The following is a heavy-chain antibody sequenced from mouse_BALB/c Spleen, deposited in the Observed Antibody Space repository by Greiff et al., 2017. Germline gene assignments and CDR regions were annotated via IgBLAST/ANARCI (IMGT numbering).Heavy chain of an antibody. CDR2: ISSGGSYT. V-gene: IGHV5-6*01. Sequence: EVQLVESGGDLVKPGGSLKLSCAASGFTFSSYGMSWVRQTPDKRLEWVATISSGGSYTYYPDSVKGRFTISRDNAKNTLYLQMSSLKSEDTAVYYCARQDYYGSSYEYAMDYWGQGTSVTVSS. CDR1: GFTFSSYG. J-gene: IGHJ4*01. D-gene: IGHD1-1*01. CDR3: ARQDYYGSSYEYAMDY.